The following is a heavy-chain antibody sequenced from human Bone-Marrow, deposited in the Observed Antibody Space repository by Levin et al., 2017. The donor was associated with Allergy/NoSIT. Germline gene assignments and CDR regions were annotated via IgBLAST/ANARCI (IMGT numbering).Heavy chain of an antibody. CDR3: ARVRDGYNSYAHDM. Sequence: AASVKVSCRASGGTFGSYGISWVRQAPGQGLEWMGGIIPIFGTTNYAQELEGRVTITADESTSTVYMELSSLRSEDTAVYYCARVRDGYNSYAHDMWGLGTTVTVSS. D-gene: IGHD5-24*01. V-gene: IGHV1-69*13. CDR2: IIPIFGTT. J-gene: IGHJ3*02. CDR1: GGTFGSYG.